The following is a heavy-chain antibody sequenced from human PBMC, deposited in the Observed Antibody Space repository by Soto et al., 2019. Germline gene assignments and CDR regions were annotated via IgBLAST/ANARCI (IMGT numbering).Heavy chain of an antibody. D-gene: IGHD3-10*01. J-gene: IGHJ5*02. CDR1: SGSISSSNW. CDR3: ASRDYYGSGSYYKSSWFDP. Sequence: PSETLSLTCAVSSGSISSSNWWSWVRQPPGKGLEWIGEIYHSGSTNYNPSLKGRVTISVDKSKNQFSLKLSSVTAADTAVYYCASRDYYGSGSYYKSSWFDPWGQGTLVTVSS. V-gene: IGHV4-4*02. CDR2: IYHSGST.